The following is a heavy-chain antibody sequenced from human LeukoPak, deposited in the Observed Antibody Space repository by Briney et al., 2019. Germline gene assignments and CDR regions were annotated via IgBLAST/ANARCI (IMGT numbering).Heavy chain of an antibody. D-gene: IGHD3-9*01. J-gene: IGHJ4*02. CDR3: ATGRSIRYFDY. Sequence: SETPSLTCTVSGVSILSSYWNWVRQPPGKGLEWIGYVHYSGSTNYNPSLKSRVTISVDTSKSQFSLKLSSATAADTAVYYCATGRSIRYFDYWGQGTLLTVSS. CDR2: VHYSGST. V-gene: IGHV4-59*08. CDR1: GVSILSSY.